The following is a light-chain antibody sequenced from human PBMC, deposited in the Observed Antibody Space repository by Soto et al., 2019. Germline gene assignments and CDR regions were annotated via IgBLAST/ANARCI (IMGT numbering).Light chain of an antibody. CDR3: VLYMGSGISV. CDR2: STN. J-gene: IGLJ1*01. CDR1: SGSVSTNYY. Sequence: QTVVTQQPSFSVSPGGTVTLTCGLSSGSVSTNYYPSWYQQTPGQAPRTLIYSTNTRSSGVPGRFSGSVLGNKAALTITGAQVDDEGDYYCVLYMGSGISVFGTGTKLTVL. V-gene: IGLV8-61*01.